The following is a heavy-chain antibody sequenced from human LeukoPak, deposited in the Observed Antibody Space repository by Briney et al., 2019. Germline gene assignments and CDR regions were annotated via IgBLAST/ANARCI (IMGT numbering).Heavy chain of an antibody. CDR1: GGSFSGYY. V-gene: IGHV4-34*01. CDR2: INHSGST. D-gene: IGHD3-9*01. J-gene: IGHJ4*02. Sequence: PSETLSLTCAVYGGSFSGYYWSWIRQPPGKGLEWIGEINHSGSTNYNPPLKSRVTISVDTSKNQFSLKLSSVTAADTAVYYCARWGYDILTGLTFDYWGQGTLVTVSS. CDR3: ARWGYDILTGLTFDY.